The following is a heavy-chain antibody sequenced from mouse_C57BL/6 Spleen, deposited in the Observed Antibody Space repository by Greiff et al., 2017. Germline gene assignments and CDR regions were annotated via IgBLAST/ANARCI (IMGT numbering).Heavy chain of an antibody. CDR3: AREDMDY. Sequence: EVKLMESGGGLVKPGGSLKLSCAASGFTFSDYGMHWVRQAPEKGLEWVAYISSGSSTIYYAETVKGRFTISRDNAKNTLFLQMTSLRSEDTAMYYCAREDMDYRGQGTSVTVSS. J-gene: IGHJ4*01. CDR1: GFTFSDYG. CDR2: ISSGSSTI. V-gene: IGHV5-17*01.